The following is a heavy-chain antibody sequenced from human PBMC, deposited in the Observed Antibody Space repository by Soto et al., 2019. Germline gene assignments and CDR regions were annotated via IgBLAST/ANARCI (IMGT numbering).Heavy chain of an antibody. CDR1: GFTFSSYS. CDR2: ISSSGSTI. V-gene: IGHV3-48*01. Sequence: PGGSLRLSCAASGFTFSSYSMNWVRQAPGEGLEWVSYISSSGSTIYYADSVKGRFTFSRDNAKNSLYLHMNSLRAEDTAVYYCARXLPTGDLGYWGQGT. J-gene: IGHJ4*02. CDR3: ARXLPTGDLGY. D-gene: IGHD7-27*01.